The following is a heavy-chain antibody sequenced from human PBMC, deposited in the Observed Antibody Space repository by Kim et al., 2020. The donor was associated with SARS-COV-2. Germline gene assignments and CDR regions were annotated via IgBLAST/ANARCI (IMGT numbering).Heavy chain of an antibody. V-gene: IGHV1-18*01. CDR3: ARGGVIAAGRFNWFDP. J-gene: IGHJ5*02. D-gene: IGHD3-16*02. Sequence: ASVKVSCKTSGYSFNTFGITWVRQAPGQGLEWMGYISGYNGNTHSARKFQSRVTLTTDTSTATAYMELRSLRSDDTAVYYCARGGVIAAGRFNWFDPWGQGTLVIVSS. CDR1: GYSFNTFG. CDR2: ISGYNGNT.